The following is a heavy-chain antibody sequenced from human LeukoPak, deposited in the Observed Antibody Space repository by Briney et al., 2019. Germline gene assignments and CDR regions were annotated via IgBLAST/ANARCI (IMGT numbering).Heavy chain of an antibody. J-gene: IGHJ6*02. CDR3: AKGNIWFGEKYGMDV. D-gene: IGHD3-10*01. CDR1: GFTFSTYA. Sequence: GASLRLSCAASGFTFSTYAMSWVRQAPGKGLEWVSGISDSGGSTYYADSAKGRFTISRDNSKNTLYLQMNSLRAEDTAVYYCAKGNIWFGEKYGMDVWGQGTTVTVSS. CDR2: ISDSGGST. V-gene: IGHV3-23*01.